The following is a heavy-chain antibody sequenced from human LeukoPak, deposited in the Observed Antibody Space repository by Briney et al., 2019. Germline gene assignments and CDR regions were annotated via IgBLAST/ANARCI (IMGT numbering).Heavy chain of an antibody. V-gene: IGHV4-4*07. CDR1: GGSITSYY. J-gene: IGHJ4*02. CDR2: IHTSGST. D-gene: IGHD6-6*01. Sequence: SETLSLTCTVSGGSITSYYWTYIRQPAGKGLEWIGRIHTSGSTNYNPSLKSRVTMSVDTSKNQFSLNLSSVTAADTAMYYCPREFSGTSIAARVFDSWGQGTLVTVSS. CDR3: PREFSGTSIAARVFDS.